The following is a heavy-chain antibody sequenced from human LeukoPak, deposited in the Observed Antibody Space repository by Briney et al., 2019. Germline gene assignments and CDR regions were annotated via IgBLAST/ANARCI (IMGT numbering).Heavy chain of an antibody. V-gene: IGHV3-21*01. J-gene: IGHJ4*02. CDR3: ANPPHAFDY. CDR1: GFTFSSYA. Sequence: GGSLRLSCAASGFTFSSYAMSWVRQAPGKGLEWVSYISSSSSYIYYADSVKGRFTISRDNSKNTLYLQMNSLRAEDTAVYYCANPPHAFDYWGQGTLVTVSS. CDR2: ISSSSSYI.